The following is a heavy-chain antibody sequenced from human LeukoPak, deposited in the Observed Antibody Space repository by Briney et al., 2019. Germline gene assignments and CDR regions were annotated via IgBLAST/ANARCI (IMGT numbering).Heavy chain of an antibody. CDR1: GYTFTSYY. Sequence: GASVKVSCKASGYTFTSYYMHWVRQAPGQGLEWMAIINPNGGSTSYAQKFQGRVTMTRDTSTSTVYMELSSLRSEDTAVYYCARYSSSAGDYWGQGTLVTVSS. V-gene: IGHV1-46*01. CDR3: ARYSSSAGDY. D-gene: IGHD6-13*01. J-gene: IGHJ4*02. CDR2: INPNGGST.